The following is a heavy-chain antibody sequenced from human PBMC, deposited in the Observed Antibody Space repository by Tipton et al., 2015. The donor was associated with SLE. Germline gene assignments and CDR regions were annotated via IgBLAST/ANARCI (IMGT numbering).Heavy chain of an antibody. CDR1: GGSISSGTAY. V-gene: IGHV4-61*02. CDR2: IFASGST. D-gene: IGHD1-7*01. Sequence: LRLSCTVSGGSISSGTAYWSGIRQPAGKGLGWLGRIFASGSTNYNPSLESRVTISLDTSKNQCSLKLTSVTAADTAVYYCVRGFDTSGTFFTFDIWGQGTMVIVSS. J-gene: IGHJ3*02. CDR3: VRGFDTSGTFFTFDI.